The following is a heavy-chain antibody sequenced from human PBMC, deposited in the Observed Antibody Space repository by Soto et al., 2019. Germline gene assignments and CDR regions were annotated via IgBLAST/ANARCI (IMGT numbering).Heavy chain of an antibody. V-gene: IGHV3-9*01. CDR3: ARDRKEQLVGGFDL. J-gene: IGHJ3*01. CDR2: ISWEGGNI. Sequence: SQRFSCPASGLTFEAHPMHWVWPAPGQGLEWVSGISWEGGNIGFAASVKGRFTISRDNAKNSLHRRMNSLKAEDTTMYFCARDRKEQLVGGFDLWGQGTMVTVSS. CDR1: GLTFEAHP. D-gene: IGHD6-6*01.